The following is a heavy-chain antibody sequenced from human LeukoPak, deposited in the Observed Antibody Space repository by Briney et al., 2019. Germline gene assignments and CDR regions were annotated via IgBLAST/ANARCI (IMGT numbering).Heavy chain of an antibody. CDR3: AKDPHYYDSSGYSLDY. Sequence: PGGSLRLSCAASGFTFSSYAMSWVRQAPGKGLEWVSAISGGGGSTYYADSVKGRFTISRDNSKNTLYLQMNSLRAEDTAVYYCAKDPHYYDSSGYSLDYWGQGTLVTVSS. V-gene: IGHV3-23*01. D-gene: IGHD3-22*01. CDR2: ISGGGGST. CDR1: GFTFSSYA. J-gene: IGHJ4*02.